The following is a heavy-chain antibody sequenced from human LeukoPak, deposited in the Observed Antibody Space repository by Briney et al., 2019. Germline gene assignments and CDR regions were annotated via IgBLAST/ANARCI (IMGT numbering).Heavy chain of an antibody. Sequence: GGSLRLSCAASGFTLSSYSMNWVRQAPGKGLEWISYIDSDTYGNTIYYPHTVKGRFTISRDNAKNSLYLQMNSLRAEDTAVYYCAREGILLSYYFDYWGQGTLVTVSS. V-gene: IGHV3-48*01. J-gene: IGHJ4*02. CDR2: IDSDTYGNTI. CDR3: AREGILLSYYFDY. CDR1: GFTLSSYS. D-gene: IGHD2-2*01.